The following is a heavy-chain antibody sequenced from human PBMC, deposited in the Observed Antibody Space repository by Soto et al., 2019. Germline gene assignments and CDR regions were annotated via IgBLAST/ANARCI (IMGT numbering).Heavy chain of an antibody. CDR3: ARDGFGYGYAY. CDR2: IIPIFGTA. V-gene: IGHV1-69*06. D-gene: IGHD5-18*01. CDR1: GGTFSIYA. J-gene: IGHJ4*02. Sequence: SLKVSCKASGGTFSIYAISWVRQAPGQGLEWMGGIIPIFGTANYAQKFQGRVTITADKSTSTAYMELSSLRSEDTAVYYCARDGFGYGYAYWGQGTLVTVSS.